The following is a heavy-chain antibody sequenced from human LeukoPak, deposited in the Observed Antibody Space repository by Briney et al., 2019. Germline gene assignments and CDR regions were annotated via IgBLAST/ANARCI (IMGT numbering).Heavy chain of an antibody. D-gene: IGHD3-10*01. CDR2: INPNSGGT. Sequence: ASVKVSCKTSGYTLTGYYMYWVRQAPGQGLEWMGWINPNSGGTNYAQKFQGRVTMTRDTSISTAYMELSRLRSDDTAVYYCARFRYYYGSGSYSRDYYYYYMDVWGKGTTVTISS. V-gene: IGHV1-2*02. CDR1: GYTLTGYY. J-gene: IGHJ6*03. CDR3: ARFRYYYGSGSYSRDYYYYYMDV.